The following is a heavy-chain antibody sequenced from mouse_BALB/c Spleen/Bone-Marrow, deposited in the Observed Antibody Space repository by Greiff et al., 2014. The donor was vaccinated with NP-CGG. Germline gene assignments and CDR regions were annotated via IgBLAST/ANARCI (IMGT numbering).Heavy chain of an antibody. Sequence: QVQLKESGAELARPGASVKMSCRASGYTFTTYTMHWVKQRPGQGLEWIGYINPSSGYTYYNQKFKDKATLTADKSSSAAHLQLSSLTSEDSAVYYCARVYGNYDAMDYWGQGTSVTVSS. CDR1: GYTFTTYT. CDR3: ARVYGNYDAMDY. J-gene: IGHJ4*01. CDR2: INPSSGYT. D-gene: IGHD2-1*01. V-gene: IGHV1-4*01.